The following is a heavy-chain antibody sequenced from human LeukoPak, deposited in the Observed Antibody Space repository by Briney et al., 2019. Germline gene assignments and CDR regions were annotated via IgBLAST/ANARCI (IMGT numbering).Heavy chain of an antibody. Sequence: SETLSLTCTVSGGSISSSSYYWGWIRQPPGKGLEWIGIIYYSGSTYYNPSLKSRVTISVDTSKNQFSLKLSSVTAADTAVYYCARDTYNYGSSAYYFDYWGQETLVTVSS. V-gene: IGHV4-39*07. CDR2: IYYSGST. J-gene: IGHJ4*02. CDR1: GGSISSSSYY. CDR3: ARDTYNYGSSAYYFDY. D-gene: IGHD5-18*01.